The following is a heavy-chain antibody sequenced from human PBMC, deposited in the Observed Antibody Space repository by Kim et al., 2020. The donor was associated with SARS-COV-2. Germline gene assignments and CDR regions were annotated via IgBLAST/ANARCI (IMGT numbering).Heavy chain of an antibody. CDR2: ISGSGGST. CDR1: GFTFSSYA. Sequence: GGSLRLSCAASGFTFSSYAMSWVRQAPGKGLEWVSAISGSGGSTYYADSVKGRFTISRDNSKNTLYLQMNSLRAEDTAVYYCAKDRPTIHQVGGVGGSCYSICHYGMDVWGQGTTVTVSS. CDR3: AKDRPTIHQVGGVGGSCYSICHYGMDV. J-gene: IGHJ6*02. V-gene: IGHV3-23*01. D-gene: IGHD2-15*01.